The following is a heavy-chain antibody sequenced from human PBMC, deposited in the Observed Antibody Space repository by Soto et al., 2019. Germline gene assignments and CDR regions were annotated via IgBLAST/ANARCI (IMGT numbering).Heavy chain of an antibody. J-gene: IGHJ5*02. CDR2: INPSGGST. D-gene: IGHD3-22*01. Sequence: QGLEWMGIINPSGGSTSYAQKFQGRVTMTRDTSTSTVYMELSSLRSEDTAVYYCARDSTSYYDSRGYYDDPSGQVTLVTV. V-gene: IGHV1-46*01. CDR3: ARDSTSYYDSRGYYDDP.